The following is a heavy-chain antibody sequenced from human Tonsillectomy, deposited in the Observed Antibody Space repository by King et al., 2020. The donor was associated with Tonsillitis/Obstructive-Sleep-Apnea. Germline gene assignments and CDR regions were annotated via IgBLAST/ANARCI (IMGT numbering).Heavy chain of an antibody. Sequence: VQLVQSGGGLVQPGGSLKLSCAASGFTFSGSAMHWVRQASGKGLEWVGHIRSKANSYATAYAASVKGRFTISRDDSKNRAYLQMNSLKTEDTAVYYCTSPGVGVSSSIDPFDYWGQGTLVTVSS. D-gene: IGHD6-6*01. CDR2: IRSKANSYAT. CDR1: GFTFSGSA. CDR3: TSPGVGVSSSIDPFDY. V-gene: IGHV3-73*01. J-gene: IGHJ4*02.